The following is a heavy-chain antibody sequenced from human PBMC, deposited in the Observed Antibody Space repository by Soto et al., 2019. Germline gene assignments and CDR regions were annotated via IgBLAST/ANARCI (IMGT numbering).Heavy chain of an antibody. CDR2: IYYGGST. CDR1: GGSMNSGGYY. CDR3: ARGTYSGYFRWFDP. V-gene: IGHV4-31*03. D-gene: IGHD3-22*01. J-gene: IGHJ5*02. Sequence: TSETLSLTCTVSGGSMNSGGYYWSWIRQYPGKGLEWIGYIYYGGSTEYNPSLKSRVSISVYTPKKQFFLTLSSVTAADTAVYYCARGTYSGYFRWFDPRAQRTRVTVSP.